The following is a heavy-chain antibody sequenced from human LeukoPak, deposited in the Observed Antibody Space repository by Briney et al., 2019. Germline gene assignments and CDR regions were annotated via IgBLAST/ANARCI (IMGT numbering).Heavy chain of an antibody. CDR2: MYYSGTR. D-gene: IGHD1/OR15-1a*01. J-gene: IGHJ4*02. CDR1: GASIRPYY. CDR3: ARHGPANSFDF. Sequence: PETLSLTCSVSGASIRPYYWSWLRQSPGKGLEWIGFMYYSGTRNYNPSFTGRITISVDTSKSQFSLHLSSVTAADTAVYYCARHGPANSFDFWGRGNLVTVSS. V-gene: IGHV4-59*08.